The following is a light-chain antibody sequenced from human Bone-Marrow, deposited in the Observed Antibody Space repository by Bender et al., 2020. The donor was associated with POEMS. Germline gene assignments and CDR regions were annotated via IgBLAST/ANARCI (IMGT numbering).Light chain of an antibody. J-gene: IGLJ2*01. CDR2: DVS. CDR1: SSDVVGYNY. Sequence: QSALTQPASVSGSPGQSIAISCNGSSSDVVGYNYVAWYQQHPGKAPKLLIYDVSSRPSGVSTRFSGSKSGNTASLTISGLQSEDEADYYCTSYTSITTLEIFGGGTRLTVL. CDR3: TSYTSITTLEI. V-gene: IGLV2-14*01.